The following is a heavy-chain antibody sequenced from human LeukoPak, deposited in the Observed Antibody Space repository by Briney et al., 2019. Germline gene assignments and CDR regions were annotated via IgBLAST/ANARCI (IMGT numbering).Heavy chain of an antibody. J-gene: IGHJ4*02. CDR1: GYTFTSYG. CDR2: ISAYNGNT. Sequence: ASVKVSCKASGYTFTSYGISWVRQAPGQGLEWMGWISAYNGNTNYAQKLQGRVTMTTDTSTSTAYMELRSLRSDDTAVYYCARYKSTVCSSTSRHYVPFDYWGQGTLVTVSS. D-gene: IGHD2-2*01. CDR3: ARYKSTVCSSTSRHYVPFDY. V-gene: IGHV1-18*01.